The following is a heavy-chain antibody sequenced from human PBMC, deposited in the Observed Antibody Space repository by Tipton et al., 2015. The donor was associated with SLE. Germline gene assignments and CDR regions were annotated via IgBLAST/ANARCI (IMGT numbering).Heavy chain of an antibody. CDR3: ASSLLTVFAGFDY. V-gene: IGHV3-30*19. CDR2: IWYNGSNK. D-gene: IGHD3-3*01. CDR1: GFTFSGFG. J-gene: IGHJ4*02. Sequence: SLRLSCAASGFTFSGFGMNWVRQAPGKGLEWVAVIWYNGSNKYYADSVKGRFTISRDNSKNTLYLQMNSLRAEDTAVYYCASSLLTVFAGFDYWGQGTLVTVSS.